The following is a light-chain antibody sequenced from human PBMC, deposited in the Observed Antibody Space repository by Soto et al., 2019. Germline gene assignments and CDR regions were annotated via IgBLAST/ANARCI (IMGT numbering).Light chain of an antibody. Sequence: QSALTQPASVSGSPGQSITISCTGTSSDVGGHDYVSWYQEHPGKAPKLMIFEVSNRPSGVSNRFSGSKSGNTASLTISGLQAEDEADYYCSSYTPSNSLVVFGGGTKLTVL. CDR2: EVS. J-gene: IGLJ2*01. V-gene: IGLV2-14*01. CDR1: SSDVGGHDY. CDR3: SSYTPSNSLVV.